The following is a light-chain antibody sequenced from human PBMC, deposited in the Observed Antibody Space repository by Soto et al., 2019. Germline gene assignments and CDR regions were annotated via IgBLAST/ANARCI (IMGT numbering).Light chain of an antibody. J-gene: IGLJ3*02. V-gene: IGLV2-8*01. Sequence: QSALTQPPSASGSPGQSVTISCTGTSSDIGGYNYVSWYQQYPGRAPKLMIYEVTKRPSGVPDRFSGSKSGNTASLTVSGLLADDEADYCCSSYAASNNFYFVFGGGTKLTVL. CDR1: SSDIGGYNY. CDR3: SSYAASNNFYFV. CDR2: EVT.